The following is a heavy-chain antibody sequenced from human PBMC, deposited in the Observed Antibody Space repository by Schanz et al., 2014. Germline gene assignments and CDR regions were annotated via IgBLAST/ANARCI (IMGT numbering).Heavy chain of an antibody. CDR3: TADLWFGAVWGVW. Sequence: VQLVESGGGVVQPGRSLRLSCATSGFTLNNAWMNWVRQAPGKGLQWVARIKSKTDGGTRDYAAPVKGRFTISTDDSKNTVYLQMNSLQTEDTAVYYCTADLWFGAVWGVWWGQGTLVTVSS. CDR1: GFTLNNAW. V-gene: IGHV3-15*01. J-gene: IGHJ4*02. CDR2: IKSKTDGGTR. D-gene: IGHD3-10*01.